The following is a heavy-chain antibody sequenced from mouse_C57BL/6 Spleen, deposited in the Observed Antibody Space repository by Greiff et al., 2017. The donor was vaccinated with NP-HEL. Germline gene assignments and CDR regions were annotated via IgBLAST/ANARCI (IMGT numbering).Heavy chain of an antibody. Sequence: EVQGVESGPELVKPGASVKISCKASGYSFTDYNMNWVKQSNGKSLEWIGVINPNYGTTSYNQKFKGKATLTVDQSSSTAYMQLNSLTSEDSAVYYCASYLYGSSYGYAMDYWGQGTSVTVSS. D-gene: IGHD1-1*01. CDR3: ASYLYGSSYGYAMDY. CDR1: GYSFTDYN. J-gene: IGHJ4*01. CDR2: INPNYGTT. V-gene: IGHV1-39*01.